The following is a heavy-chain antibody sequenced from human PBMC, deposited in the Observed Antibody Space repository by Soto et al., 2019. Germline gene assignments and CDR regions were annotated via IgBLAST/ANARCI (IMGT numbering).Heavy chain of an antibody. J-gene: IGHJ4*02. CDR1: GYTFTSYA. D-gene: IGHD3-22*01. CDR2: INAGNGNT. CDR3: ARVSYYYDSSGYYYGPTLDY. Sequence: ASVKVSCKASGYTFTSYAMHWVRQAPGQRLERMGWINAGNGNTKYSQKFQGRVTITRDTSASTAYMELSSLRSEDTAVYYCARVSYYYDSSGYYYGPTLDYWGQGTLVTVSS. V-gene: IGHV1-3*01.